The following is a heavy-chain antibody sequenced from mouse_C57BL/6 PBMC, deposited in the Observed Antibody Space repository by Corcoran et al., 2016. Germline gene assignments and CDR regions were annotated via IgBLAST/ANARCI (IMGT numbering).Heavy chain of an antibody. Sequence: QVQLKQSGAELVRPGASEKLYCTASGSTFSDYYINRVKQRPGQGLEWIARIYPGSGNTYYNEKFKGKATLTAEKSSSTAYMQLSSLTSEDSAVYFCARDDSKSFAYWGQGTLVTVSA. CDR3: ARDDSKSFAY. CDR1: GSTFSDYY. J-gene: IGHJ3*01. CDR2: IYPGSGNT. D-gene: IGHD2-5*01. V-gene: IGHV1-76*01.